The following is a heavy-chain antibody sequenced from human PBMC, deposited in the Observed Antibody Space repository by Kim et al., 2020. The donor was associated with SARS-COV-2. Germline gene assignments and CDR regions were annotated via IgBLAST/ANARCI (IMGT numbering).Heavy chain of an antibody. J-gene: IGHJ6*02. V-gene: IGHV3-33*05. D-gene: IGHD4-17*01. CDR3: ARDWGGELTTPGLMDV. CDR1: GFTFSSYG. CDR2: ISYDGSNK. Sequence: GGSLRLSCAASGFTFSSYGMHWVRQAPGKGLEWVAVISYDGSNKYYADSVKGRFTISRDNSKNTLYLQMNSLRAEDTAVYYCARDWGGELTTPGLMDVWGQGTTVTVSS.